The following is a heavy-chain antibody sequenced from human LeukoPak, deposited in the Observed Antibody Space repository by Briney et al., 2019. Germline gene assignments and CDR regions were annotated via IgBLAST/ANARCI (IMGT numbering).Heavy chain of an antibody. CDR2: INHGGST. V-gene: IGHV4-34*01. Sequence: PSETLSLTCSVSDGSISYYYWSWIRQPPGKGLEWIGEINHGGSTNYNPSLKSRVTISVDTSKNQFSLKVSSVTAADTAAYYCARGNYDCYDHWGQGTLVTVSS. J-gene: IGHJ5*02. CDR3: ARGNYDCYDH. D-gene: IGHD1-7*01. CDR1: DGSISYYY.